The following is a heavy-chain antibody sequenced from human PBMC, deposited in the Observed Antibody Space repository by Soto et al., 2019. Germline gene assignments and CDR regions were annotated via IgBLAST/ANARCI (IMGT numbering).Heavy chain of an antibody. CDR3: ARGQRFSDWFDP. CDR2: IYSSGST. J-gene: IGHJ5*02. D-gene: IGHD3-3*01. Sequence: SETLSLTCTVSGGAINGYYWTWIRQPAGKGLEWIGRIYSSGSTKYNPSLQSRVTTSLETSKKQFSLRLTSVTAADTAVYYCARGQRFSDWFDPWGQGTLVTVS. V-gene: IGHV4-4*07. CDR1: GGAINGYY.